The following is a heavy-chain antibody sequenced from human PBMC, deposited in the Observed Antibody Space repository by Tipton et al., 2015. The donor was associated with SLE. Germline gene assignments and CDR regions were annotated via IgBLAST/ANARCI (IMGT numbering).Heavy chain of an antibody. J-gene: IGHJ4*02. CDR3: AREGGQLVRGYLDY. V-gene: IGHV3-33*07. D-gene: IGHD6-6*01. Sequence: SLRLSCAASVFTFSSYGMYWVRQAPGKGLEWVAVIWDDGSNKYYGDSVKGRFTISRDNSKDTLHLQMNSLRDEDTAVYYCAREGGQLVRGYLDYWGQGTLVTVSS. CDR2: IWDDGSNK. CDR1: VFTFSSYG.